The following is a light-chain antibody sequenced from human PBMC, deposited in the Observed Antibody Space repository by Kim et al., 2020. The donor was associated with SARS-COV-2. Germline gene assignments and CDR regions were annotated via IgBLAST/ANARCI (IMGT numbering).Light chain of an antibody. CDR3: SSYTSSSHVL. CDR2: EVS. Sequence: QSALTQPASVSGSPGQSITISCTGTSSDVGGYDYVSWYQQHPGKAPKLMISEVSNRPSGVSNRFSGSKSGSTASLTISGLQAEDEADYYCSSYTSSSHVLFGGGTQLTVL. J-gene: IGLJ2*01. V-gene: IGLV2-14*01. CDR1: SSDVGGYDY.